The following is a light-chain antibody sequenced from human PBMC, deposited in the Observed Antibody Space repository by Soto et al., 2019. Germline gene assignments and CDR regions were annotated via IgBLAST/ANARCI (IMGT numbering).Light chain of an antibody. V-gene: IGLV2-14*01. Sequence: QSALAPPASVSGSPGQSTTISCTGTSREIGNYNYVSWYQHHPGKAPKLMIYEVTSRPSGVSDRFSGSKSGMTASLTISGLQPEDEADYFCASYRSANTLVVFGTGTKVTVL. CDR1: SREIGNYNY. CDR2: EVT. J-gene: IGLJ1*01. CDR3: ASYRSANTLVV.